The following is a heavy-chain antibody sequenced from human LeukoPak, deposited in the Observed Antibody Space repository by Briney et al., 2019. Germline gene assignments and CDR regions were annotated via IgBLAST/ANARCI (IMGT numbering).Heavy chain of an antibody. D-gene: IGHD6-6*01. CDR1: GFTFSGPA. V-gene: IGHV3-73*01. Sequence: GGSLRLSCAASGFTFSGPAMHWVRQASGKGLEWVGRIRSKANSYATAYAASVKGRFTISRDDSKNTAYLQMNSLKTEDTVVYYCTRDSSSSVWGQGTLVTVSA. J-gene: IGHJ4*02. CDR2: IRSKANSYAT. CDR3: TRDSSSSV.